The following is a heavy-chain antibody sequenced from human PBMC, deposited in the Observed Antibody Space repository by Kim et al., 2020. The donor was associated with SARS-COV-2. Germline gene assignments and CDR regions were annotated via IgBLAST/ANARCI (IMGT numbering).Heavy chain of an antibody. CDR2: INPNSGGT. J-gene: IGHJ6*02. Sequence: ASVKVSCKASGYTFTGYYMHWVRQAPGQGLEWMGWINPNSGGTNYAQKFQGRVTMTRDTSISTAYMELSRLRSDDTAVYYCARVLGYCSSTSCYAVGYYYYGMDVWGQRTTVTVSS. CDR3: ARVLGYCSSTSCYAVGYYYYGMDV. V-gene: IGHV1-2*02. CDR1: GYTFTGYY. D-gene: IGHD2-2*01.